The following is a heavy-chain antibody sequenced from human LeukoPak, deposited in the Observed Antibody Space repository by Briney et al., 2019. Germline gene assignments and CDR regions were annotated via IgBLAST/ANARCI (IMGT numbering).Heavy chain of an antibody. CDR3: ARVRARTSGFDY. V-gene: IGHV1-46*01. CDR1: GYTFTSYY. CDR2: IKPSGGST. J-gene: IGHJ4*02. Sequence: ASVKVSCKASGYTFTSYYMHWVRQAPGQGLVWMGVIKPSGGSTVYAPKFQGRVTLTRDTSTTTVYMELSSLRSEDTAVYYCARVRARTSGFDYWGQGTLVTVSS. D-gene: IGHD3-3*01.